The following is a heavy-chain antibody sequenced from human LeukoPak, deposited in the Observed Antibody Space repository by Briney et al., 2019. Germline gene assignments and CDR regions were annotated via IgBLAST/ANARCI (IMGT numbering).Heavy chain of an antibody. CDR1: GFTFSSYA. CDR2: ISGSGGST. CDR3: ARGYYDSSGYYFPPFDY. D-gene: IGHD3-22*01. Sequence: GGSLRLSCAASGFTFSSYAMSWVRQAPGKGLEWVSAISGSGGSTYYADSVKGRFTISGDNSKNTLYLQMNSLRAEDTAVYYCARGYYDSSGYYFPPFDYWGQGTLVTVSS. V-gene: IGHV3-23*01. J-gene: IGHJ4*02.